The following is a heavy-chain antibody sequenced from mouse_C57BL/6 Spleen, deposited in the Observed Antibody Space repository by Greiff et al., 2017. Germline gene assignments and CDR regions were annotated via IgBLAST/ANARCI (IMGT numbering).Heavy chain of an antibody. D-gene: IGHD1-1*01. V-gene: IGHV1-15*01. CDR1: GYPSLDYE. J-gene: IGHJ2*01. Sequence: QVQRQQSGAELVRPGASVTQSCKASGYPSLDYEMHVVKKTPVHGLDWIGAIDPETGGTAYNQKFKGKATLTTDKSSSTAYMVLRSLTSEDSAVYYCTRESVITDFDYWGQGTTLTVSS. CDR2: IDPETGGT. CDR3: TRESVITDFDY.